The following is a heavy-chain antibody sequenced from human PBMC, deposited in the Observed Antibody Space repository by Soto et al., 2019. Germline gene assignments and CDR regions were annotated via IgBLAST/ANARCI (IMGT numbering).Heavy chain of an antibody. V-gene: IGHV3-74*01. CDR3: ARWFTYGNFDYFDY. D-gene: IGHD3-10*01. CDR2: INTDGSNT. J-gene: IGHJ4*02. Sequence: GGSLRLSCAASGFTFSSYWMHWFRQAPGKGLVWVSRINTDGSNTAYADSVKGRFTISRDNAKDTLYLQVSGLRAEDTAVYYCARWFTYGNFDYFDYWGQGTQVTVSS. CDR1: GFTFSSYW.